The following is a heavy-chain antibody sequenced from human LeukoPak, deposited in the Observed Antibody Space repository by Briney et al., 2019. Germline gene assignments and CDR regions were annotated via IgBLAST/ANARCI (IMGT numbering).Heavy chain of an antibody. V-gene: IGHV3-53*01. D-gene: IGHD4/OR15-4a*01. CDR1: GFTFSSYA. J-gene: IGHJ4*02. CDR3: ARRAGAYSHPYDY. Sequence: AGGSLRLSCAASGFTFSSYAMNWVRQAPGKGLEWVSFIYSDNTHYSDSVKGRFTISRDNSKNTLYLQMNSLRTEDTAVNYCARRAGAYSHPYDYWGQGTLVTVSS. CDR2: IYSDNT.